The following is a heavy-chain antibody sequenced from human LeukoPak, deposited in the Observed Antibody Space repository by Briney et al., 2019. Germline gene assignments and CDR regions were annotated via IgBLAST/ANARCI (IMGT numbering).Heavy chain of an antibody. CDR2: ISGGYTAAT. V-gene: IGHV3-23*01. D-gene: IGHD5-24*01. J-gene: IGHJ5*02. CDR3: AKARVAYNYYWFDP. Sequence: GGSLRLSCAASGFTFSSYAMSWVRQAPGKGLEWVSAISGGYTAATDYADSVKGRFTISRDNYDNTLYLEMNSLRAEDTALYYCAKARVAYNYYWFDPWGQGTLVTVSS. CDR1: GFTFSSYA.